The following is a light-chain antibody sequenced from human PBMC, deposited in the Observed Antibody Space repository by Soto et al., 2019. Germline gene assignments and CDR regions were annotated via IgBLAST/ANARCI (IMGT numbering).Light chain of an antibody. CDR2: VNN. V-gene: IGLV1-44*01. CDR3: ATWGDTLNGHYVV. J-gene: IGLJ2*01. CDR1: RSNTVTNT. Sequence: QSVLTQPPSASATPGQRVTISCSDTRSNTVTNTVNWYRQVPGAAPQLLIYVNNQRPSGVPDRFSGSMSGASASLDISGVQSEDEAVYYCATWGDTLNGHYVVFGGGTKLTVI.